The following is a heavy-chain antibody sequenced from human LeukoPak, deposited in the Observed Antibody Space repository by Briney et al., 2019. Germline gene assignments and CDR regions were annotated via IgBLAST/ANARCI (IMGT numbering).Heavy chain of an antibody. CDR2: INSDGSSI. J-gene: IGHJ4*02. CDR1: GFSFSSYV. D-gene: IGHD3-22*01. Sequence: QPGGSLRLYCAASGFSFSSYVMGWVRQAPGKGLVWVSPINSDGSSINYADSVKGRFTISRDNAKTTLNLQMNSLRGEDTAVYYCARDASRGYYDSRGYYLFDYWGQGTLVTVSS. CDR3: ARDASRGYYDSRGYYLFDY. V-gene: IGHV3-74*01.